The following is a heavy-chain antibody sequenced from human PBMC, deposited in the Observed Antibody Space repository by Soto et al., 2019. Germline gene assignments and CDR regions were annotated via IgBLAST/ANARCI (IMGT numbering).Heavy chain of an antibody. Sequence: QVQLVESGGGAVQPGRSLRLSCAASGFTFSRYTMHWVRQAPGKGLEWMAFISDDENNKYYADSVKGQFTISRDNSKNTLYLQMNSLRTEDTAVYYCARDDEGGSDCDLGYWGQGTLVTVSS. CDR2: ISDDENNK. CDR1: GFTFSRYT. D-gene: IGHD3-10*01. CDR3: ARDDEGGSDCDLGY. V-gene: IGHV3-30-3*01. J-gene: IGHJ4*02.